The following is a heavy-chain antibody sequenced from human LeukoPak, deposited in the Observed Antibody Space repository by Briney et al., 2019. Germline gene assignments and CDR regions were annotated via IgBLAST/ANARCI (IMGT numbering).Heavy chain of an antibody. Sequence: SETLSLTCTVSGDSISEYYWTWIRQLAGKGLEWIGRIISSGYTNYNPSLTSRLAMSLDTSKNQISLRLNSVTAADTAVDYCAGDLALVGYYYSMDVWGKGTSVTVSS. CDR3: AGDLALVGYYYSMDV. J-gene: IGHJ6*03. D-gene: IGHD3-22*01. V-gene: IGHV4-4*07. CDR1: GDSISEYY. CDR2: IISSGYT.